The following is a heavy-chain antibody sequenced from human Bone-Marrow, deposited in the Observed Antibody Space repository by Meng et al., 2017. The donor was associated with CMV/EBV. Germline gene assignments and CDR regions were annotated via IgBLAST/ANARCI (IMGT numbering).Heavy chain of an antibody. CDR1: GGSFSGYY. D-gene: IGHD1-26*01. Sequence: SETLSLTSAVYGGSFSGYYWSWIRQPPGKGLEWIGEINHSGSTNYNPSLKSRVTISVDTSKNQFSLKLSSVTAADTAVYYCARGRGYSGSRFDYCGQGTLVTVSS. CDR3: ARGRGYSGSRFDY. V-gene: IGHV4-34*01. CDR2: INHSGST. J-gene: IGHJ4*02.